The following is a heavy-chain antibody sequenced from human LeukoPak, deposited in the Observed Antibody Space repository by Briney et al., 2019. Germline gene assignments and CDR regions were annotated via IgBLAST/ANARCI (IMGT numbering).Heavy chain of an antibody. Sequence: MASETLSLTCTVSGGSVSSGSYYWSWIRQPPGKGLEWIGYIYYSGSTNYNPSLKSRVTISVDTSKNQFSLKLSSVTAADTAVYYCARESSSYLHWFDPWGQGTLVTVSS. CDR3: ARESSSYLHWFDP. V-gene: IGHV4-61*01. J-gene: IGHJ5*02. CDR1: GGSVSSGSYY. D-gene: IGHD6-13*01. CDR2: IYYSGST.